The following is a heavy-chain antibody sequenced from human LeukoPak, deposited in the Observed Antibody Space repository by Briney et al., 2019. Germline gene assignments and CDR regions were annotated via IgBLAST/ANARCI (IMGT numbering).Heavy chain of an antibody. CDR3: ARPSTGTIRRHPFDI. J-gene: IGHJ3*02. V-gene: IGHV4-39*01. D-gene: IGHD1-1*01. Sequence: SETLSLTCTVSGGSISSSSYYWAWIRQPPGKGLEWIGSIYYSGTTYFNPSPKSRVTISVETSKNQFSLKLSSVTAADTAVYYCARPSTGTIRRHPFDIWGQGTMVTVSS. CDR2: IYYSGTT. CDR1: GGSISSSSYY.